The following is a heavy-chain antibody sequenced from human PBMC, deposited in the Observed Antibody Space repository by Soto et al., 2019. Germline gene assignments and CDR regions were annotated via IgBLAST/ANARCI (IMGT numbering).Heavy chain of an antibody. J-gene: IGHJ4*02. D-gene: IGHD1-1*01. CDR3: ARGQSAVDVFFPTTVHFDH. Sequence: ASETLSLTCVVYDGSLTEYHWSWVRQPPGKGLEWIGEVNHNGTTHYNPSLRSRVTMSVDTSKDQFSLKLQSVTAADTGIYYCARGQSAVDVFFPTTVHFDHWGPGTPVTVSS. CDR2: VNHNGTT. V-gene: IGHV4-34*01. CDR1: DGSLTEYH.